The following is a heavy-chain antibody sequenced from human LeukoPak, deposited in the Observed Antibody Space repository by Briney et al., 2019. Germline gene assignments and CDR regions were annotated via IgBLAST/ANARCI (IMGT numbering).Heavy chain of an antibody. CDR3: ARGLRYYDSSGYYSEADAFDI. J-gene: IGHJ3*02. CDR1: GYTFTSYD. CDR2: MNPNSGNT. V-gene: IGHV1-8*01. D-gene: IGHD3-22*01. Sequence: GASVKVSCKASGYTFTSYDINWVRQATGQGLEWMGWMNPNSGNTGYAQKFQGRVTMTRNTSISTAYMELSSLRSEDTAVYYCARGLRYYDSSGYYSEADAFDIWSQGTMVTVSS.